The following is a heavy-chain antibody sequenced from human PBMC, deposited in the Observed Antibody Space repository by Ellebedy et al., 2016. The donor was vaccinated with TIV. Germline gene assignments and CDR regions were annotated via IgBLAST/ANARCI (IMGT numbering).Heavy chain of an antibody. CDR1: GGSFSGYY. Sequence: SETLSLTXAVYGGSFSGYYWSWIRQPPGKGLEWIGEINHSGSTNYNPSLKSRVTISVDTSKNQFSLKLSSVTAADTAVYYCARVGTNHYDILTGFSFDIWGQGTMVTVSS. CDR2: INHSGST. J-gene: IGHJ3*02. V-gene: IGHV4-34*01. CDR3: ARVGTNHYDILTGFSFDI. D-gene: IGHD3-9*01.